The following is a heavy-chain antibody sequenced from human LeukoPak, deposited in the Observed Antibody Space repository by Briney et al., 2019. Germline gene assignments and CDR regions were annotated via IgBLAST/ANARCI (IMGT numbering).Heavy chain of an antibody. Sequence: PSETLSLTCTVSGGSISSGSYYWNWIRQPAGKGLEWIGRIYASGITNYHPSLKSRVTISVDTSKNQFSLKLSSVTAADTAVYYCARAGRYGWNLGYYFDYWGQGTLVTVSS. D-gene: IGHD1-7*01. J-gene: IGHJ4*02. CDR2: IYASGIT. CDR3: ARAGRYGWNLGYYFDY. V-gene: IGHV4-61*02. CDR1: GGSISSGSYY.